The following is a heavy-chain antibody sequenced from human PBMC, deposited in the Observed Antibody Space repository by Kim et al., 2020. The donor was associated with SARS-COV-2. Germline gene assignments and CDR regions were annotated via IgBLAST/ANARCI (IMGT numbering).Heavy chain of an antibody. CDR2: IIQSGST. CDR3: ARGVRTGNRITLMREVKAGFDH. V-gene: IGHV4-34*01. Sequence: SETLSLTCAVYGDSFSAYYWGWIRQSPGKGLEWIGEIIQSGSTNYNPSLKSRVTISADTSKKQFSLKLTSVTAADTAVYYCARGVRTGNRITLMREVKAGFDHWGQGTLVTVSS. D-gene: IGHD3-10*01. CDR1: GDSFSAYY. J-gene: IGHJ4*02.